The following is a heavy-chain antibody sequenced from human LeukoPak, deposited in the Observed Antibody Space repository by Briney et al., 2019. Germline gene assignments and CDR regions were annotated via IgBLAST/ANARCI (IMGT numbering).Heavy chain of an antibody. D-gene: IGHD6-19*01. J-gene: IGHJ3*02. CDR2: IYYSGST. CDR1: GGSISSYY. CDR3: ARLVAVAGFAFDI. V-gene: IGHV4-59*13. Sequence: SETLSLTCTVSGGSISSYYWSWIRQPPGKGLEWIGYIYYSGSTNYNPSLKSRVTISVDTSKNQFPLKLSSVTAADTAVYYCARLVAVAGFAFDIWGQGTMVTVSS.